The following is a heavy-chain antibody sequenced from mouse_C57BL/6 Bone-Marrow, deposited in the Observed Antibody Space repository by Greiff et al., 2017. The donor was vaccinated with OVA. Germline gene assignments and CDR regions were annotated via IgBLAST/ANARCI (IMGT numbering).Heavy chain of an antibody. J-gene: IGHJ2*01. Sequence: VHVKQSGAELVRPGASVKLSCTASGFNIKDDYMHWVKQRPEQGLEWIGWIDPENGDTEYASKFQGKATITADTSSNTAYLQLSSLTSEDTAVYYCTTRLRLRDYWGQGTTLTVSS. CDR2: IDPENGDT. CDR1: GFNIKDDY. V-gene: IGHV14-4*01. CDR3: TTRLRLRDY. D-gene: IGHD1-1*01.